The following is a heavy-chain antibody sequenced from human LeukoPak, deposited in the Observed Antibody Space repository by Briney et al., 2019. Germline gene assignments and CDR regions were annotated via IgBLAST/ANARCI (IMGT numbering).Heavy chain of an antibody. CDR3: SRDSSWSFDY. CDR2: IRSKAYGGTT. D-gene: IGHD6-13*01. Sequence: GGSLRLSCAASGFTFSRYEMNWVRQAPGKGLEWVGFIRSKAYGGTTEYAASVEGRFTISRDDSKSIVYLQMNSPKTEDTAVYYCSRDSSWSFDYWGQGTLVTVSS. CDR1: GFTFSRYE. J-gene: IGHJ4*02. V-gene: IGHV3-49*04.